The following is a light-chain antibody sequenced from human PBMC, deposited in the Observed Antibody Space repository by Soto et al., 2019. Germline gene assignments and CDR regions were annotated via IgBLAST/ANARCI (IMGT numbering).Light chain of an antibody. CDR2: EVS. V-gene: IGLV2-14*03. Sequence: QSVLTQPRSVFGSPGQSITFSCTGTSSDVGGYNFVSWYQQHPGKAPKLMIYEVSSRPSGVSNRFSGSKSGNTASLTISGLQPEDEADYYCSSYTTSTTVVFGTGTKVTVL. J-gene: IGLJ1*01. CDR3: SSYTTSTTVV. CDR1: SSDVGGYNF.